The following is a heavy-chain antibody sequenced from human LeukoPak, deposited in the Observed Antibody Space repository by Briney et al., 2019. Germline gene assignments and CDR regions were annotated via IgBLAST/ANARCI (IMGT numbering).Heavy chain of an antibody. CDR3: AREATMVVTVFDY. CDR1: GDSVSRSDSY. D-gene: IGHD4-23*01. J-gene: IGHJ4*02. CDR2: IYYSGRT. V-gene: IGHV4-39*07. Sequence: SETLSLTCSVSGDSVSRSDSYWDWIRQPPGKGLEWIGTIYYSGRTYYSPSLKSRVTISVDTSKNQFSLKLSSVTAADTAVYYCAREATMVVTVFDYWGQGTLVTVSS.